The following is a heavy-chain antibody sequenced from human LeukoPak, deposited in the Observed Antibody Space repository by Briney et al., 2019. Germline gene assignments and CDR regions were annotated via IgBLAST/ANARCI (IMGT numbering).Heavy chain of an antibody. CDR2: INHSGST. D-gene: IGHD3-10*01. Sequence: AETLPLTCAVYGGSFSGYYWSWIRQPPGNGLEWIGEINHSGSTNYNPSLKSRVTISVDTSKNQFSLKLSSVTAADTAVYYCARRRITMVRGVNWFDPWGQGTLVTVSS. CDR3: ARRRITMVRGVNWFDP. CDR1: GGSFSGYY. J-gene: IGHJ5*02. V-gene: IGHV4-34*01.